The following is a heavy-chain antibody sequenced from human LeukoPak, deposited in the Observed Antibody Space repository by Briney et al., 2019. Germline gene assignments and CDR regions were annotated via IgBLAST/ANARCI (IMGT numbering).Heavy chain of an antibody. Sequence: SETLSLTCTVSGGSISSGDYYWSWIRQPPGKGLEWIGYIYYSGSTYYNPSLKSRVTISVDMSRNQFSLKLSSVTAADTAVYYCARGSFSFGYYYGSSDYRDAFDIWGQGTMVTVSS. J-gene: IGHJ3*02. CDR1: GGSISSGDYY. V-gene: IGHV4-30-4*01. D-gene: IGHD3-22*01. CDR3: ARGSFSFGYYYGSSDYRDAFDI. CDR2: IYYSGST.